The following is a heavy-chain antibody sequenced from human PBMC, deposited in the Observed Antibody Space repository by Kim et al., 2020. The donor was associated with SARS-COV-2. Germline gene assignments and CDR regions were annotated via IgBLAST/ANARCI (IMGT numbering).Heavy chain of an antibody. V-gene: IGHV3-23*01. J-gene: IGHJ4*02. D-gene: IGHD6-6*01. CDR1: GFTFSSYV. Sequence: GGSLRPSCAASGFTFSSYVMSWVRQAPGKGLEWVSAISGSGGSTYYADSVKGRFTISRDNSKNTLYLQMNSLRAEETAVYYCAKDGPGSSADYWGQGTLVTVSS. CDR2: ISGSGGST. CDR3: AKDGPGSSADY.